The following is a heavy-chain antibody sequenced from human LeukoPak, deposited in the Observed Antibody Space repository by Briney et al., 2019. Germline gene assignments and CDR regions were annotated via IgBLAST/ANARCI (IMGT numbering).Heavy chain of an antibody. D-gene: IGHD4-17*01. V-gene: IGHV1-69*13. CDR1: GGTFSSYA. CDR2: IIPIFGTA. J-gene: IGHJ4*02. Sequence: SVKVSCKASGGTFSSYAISWVRQAPGQGLEWMGGIIPIFGTANYAQKSQGRVTITADESTSTAYMELSSLRSEDTAVYYCARDSPTVSYFDYWGQGTLVTVSS. CDR3: ARDSPTVSYFDY.